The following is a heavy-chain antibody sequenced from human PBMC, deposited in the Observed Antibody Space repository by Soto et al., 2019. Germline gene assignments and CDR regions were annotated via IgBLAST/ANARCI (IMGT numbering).Heavy chain of an antibody. CDR2: IYSGGST. Sequence: EVQLVESGGGLVQPGGSLRLSCAASGFTVSSNYMSWVRQAPGKGLEWVSVIYSGGSTYYADSVKGRFTTSRHNSKNTLYLQMNSLRAEDTAVYYCAREGVAAFAFDIWGQGTMVTVSS. CDR1: GFTVSSNY. D-gene: IGHD2-15*01. CDR3: AREGVAAFAFDI. J-gene: IGHJ3*02. V-gene: IGHV3-53*04.